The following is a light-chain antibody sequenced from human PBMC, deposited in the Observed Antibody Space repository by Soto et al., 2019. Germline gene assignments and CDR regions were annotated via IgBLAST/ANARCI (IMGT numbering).Light chain of an antibody. CDR2: SNN. CDR3: AAWDDSLNGVV. CDR1: SSNIGSNT. Sequence: QAVVTQPPSASGTPGQRVTSPCSGSSSNIGSNTVNWYQQLPGTAPKLLIYSNNQRPSGVPDRFSGSKSGTSASLAISGLQSEDEADYYCAAWDDSLNGVVFGGVTKLTVL. J-gene: IGLJ2*01. V-gene: IGLV1-44*01.